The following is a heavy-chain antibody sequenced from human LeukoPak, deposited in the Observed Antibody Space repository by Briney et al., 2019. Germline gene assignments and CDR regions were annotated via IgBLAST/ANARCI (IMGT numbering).Heavy chain of an antibody. D-gene: IGHD2-2*01. CDR2: IYTSGST. V-gene: IGHV4-4*09. CDR3: ARRVVVPAAIYFDL. Sequence: SETLSLTCTVSGGSISSSYWDWIRQPPGKGLEWIGYIYTSGSTNYNPSLKSRVTMSVDTSKNQLSLKLSSVTAADTAVYYCARRVVVPAAIYFDLWGRGTLVTVSS. J-gene: IGHJ2*01. CDR1: GGSISSSY.